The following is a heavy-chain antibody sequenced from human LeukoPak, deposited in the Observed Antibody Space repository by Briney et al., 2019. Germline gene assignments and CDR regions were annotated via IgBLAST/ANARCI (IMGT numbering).Heavy chain of an antibody. D-gene: IGHD1-26*01. V-gene: IGHV3-48*03. CDR2: ISSSGSTI. J-gene: IGHJ4*02. CDR1: GFTFSSYE. Sequence: GGSLRLSCAASGFTFSSYEMNWVRQAPGKGLEWVSYISSSGSTIYYADSVKGRFTISRDNAKNSLYLQMNSLRAEDTAVYYCARSAIAGARTAFDYWGQGTLVTVSS. CDR3: ARSAIAGARTAFDY.